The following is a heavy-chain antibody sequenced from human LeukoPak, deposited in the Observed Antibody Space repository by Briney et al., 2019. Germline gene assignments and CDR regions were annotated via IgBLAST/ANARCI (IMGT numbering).Heavy chain of an antibody. CDR2: IYYSGST. J-gene: IGHJ6*03. CDR1: GGSISGSNYN. V-gene: IGHV4-39*01. CDR3: ARRAPYYYMDV. Sequence: PSESLSLTCTVSGGSISGSNYNWGWIRQPPGKGLEWFGSIYYSGSTYYNPSLKSRVTISVDTSENQFSLKLTSVTAADTAVYCCARRAPYYYMDVWGTGTTVTVSS.